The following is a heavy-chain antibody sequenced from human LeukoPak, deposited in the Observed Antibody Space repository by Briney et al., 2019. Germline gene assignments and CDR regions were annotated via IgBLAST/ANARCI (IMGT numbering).Heavy chain of an antibody. V-gene: IGHV1-2*02. Sequence: ASVKVSCKASGYTSTGYYMRWERQAPGQGLEWMGWINPNSGGTNYAQKFQGRVTMTRDTSISTAYMELSRLRYDDTPVYYCARDHEAEHLQGFGTAMVFYNLVDPWSQGTLVTVSS. CDR1: GYTSTGYY. CDR3: ARDHEAEHLQGFGTAMVFYNLVDP. CDR2: INPNSGGT. J-gene: IGHJ5*02. D-gene: IGHD5-18*01.